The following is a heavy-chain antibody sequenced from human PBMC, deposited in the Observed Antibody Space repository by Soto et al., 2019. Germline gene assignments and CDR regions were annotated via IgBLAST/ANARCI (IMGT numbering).Heavy chain of an antibody. CDR2: ISYDGSNK. CDR3: AKVLESTWIQLWSPDYYYYGMDV. V-gene: IGHV3-30*18. CDR1: GFTFSSYG. D-gene: IGHD5-18*01. Sequence: HPGGSLRLSCAASGFTFSSYGMHWVRQAPGKGLEWVAVISYDGSNKYYADSVKGRFTISRDNSKNTLYLQMNSLRAEDTAVYYCAKVLESTWIQLWSPDYYYYGMDVWGQGTTVTVSS. J-gene: IGHJ6*02.